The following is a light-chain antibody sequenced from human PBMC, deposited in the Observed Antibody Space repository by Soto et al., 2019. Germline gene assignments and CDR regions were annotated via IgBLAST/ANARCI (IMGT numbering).Light chain of an antibody. CDR1: QTISSW. CDR2: KAS. Sequence: DIQMTQSPSTRSRSVCDSVTITCRASQTISSWLAWDQQKPVKAPKLLIYKASTLKSGVPSRFSGSGSGTEFPLTISSLQPDDFATYYCQHYNSYSEAFGQGTKVDIK. CDR3: QHYNSYSEA. J-gene: IGKJ1*01. V-gene: IGKV1-5*03.